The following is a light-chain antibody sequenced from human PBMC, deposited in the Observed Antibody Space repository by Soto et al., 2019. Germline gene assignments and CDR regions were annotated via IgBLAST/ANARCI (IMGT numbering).Light chain of an antibody. CDR3: CSYSGSSTLL. CDR1: SRDVATYNL. CDR2: GGS. V-gene: IGLV2-23*01. J-gene: IGLJ2*01. Sequence: QSALTQPASVSGSPGQSIAISCTGTSRDVATYNLVSWYQQHPGKVPKLIIYGGSERPSGVSNRFSGSKSGNTASLTISGLQAEDEADYYCCSYSGSSTLLFGGGTKVTVL.